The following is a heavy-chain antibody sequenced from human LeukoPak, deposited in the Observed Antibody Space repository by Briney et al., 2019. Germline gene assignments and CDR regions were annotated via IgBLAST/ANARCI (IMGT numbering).Heavy chain of an antibody. CDR2: IKNDGSEK. V-gene: IGHV3-7*01. CDR1: GFTFSNYW. CDR3: ARGLYADSSAFDC. D-gene: IGHD3-22*01. J-gene: IGHJ4*02. Sequence: GGSLRLSCAPSGFTFSNYWMSWVRQAPGKGLEGVASIKNDGSEKYYVDSVKGRFTISRDNAENSLYLHMISLRAEDTDVYYCARGLYADSSAFDCWGQGILVTVSS.